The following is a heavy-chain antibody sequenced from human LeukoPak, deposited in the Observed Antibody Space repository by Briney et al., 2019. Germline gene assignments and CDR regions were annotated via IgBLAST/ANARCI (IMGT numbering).Heavy chain of an antibody. D-gene: IGHD6-19*01. CDR1: GGSISSYY. Sequence: SETLSLTCTVSGGSISSYYWSWIRQSPGKGLEWIGYIYYTGSTNYNPSLKSRVTISVDTSKNQFSLKVNSVTAADTAVYYCARRSAGGWRYFDFWGQGTPVIVSS. V-gene: IGHV4-59*08. J-gene: IGHJ4*02. CDR3: ARRSAGGWRYFDF. CDR2: IYYTGST.